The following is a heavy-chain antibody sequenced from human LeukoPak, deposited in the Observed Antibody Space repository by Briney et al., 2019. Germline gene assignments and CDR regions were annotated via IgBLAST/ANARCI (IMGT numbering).Heavy chain of an antibody. V-gene: IGHV4-39*07. CDR1: GGSITSSSYC. J-gene: IGHJ6*03. CDR3: ARGGYSLVGTGYYYYMDV. D-gene: IGHD5-12*01. CDR2: IYTSGST. Sequence: SETLSLTCTVSGGSITSSSYCWGWIRQPPGKGLEWIGRIYTSGSTNYNPSLKSRVTISVDTSRNQFSLKLSSVTAADTAVYYCARGGYSLVGTGYYYYMDVWGKGTTVTVSS.